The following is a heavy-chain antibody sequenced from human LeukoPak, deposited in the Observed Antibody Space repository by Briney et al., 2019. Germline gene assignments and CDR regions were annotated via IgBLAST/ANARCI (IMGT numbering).Heavy chain of an antibody. D-gene: IGHD4-17*01. CDR1: GFTFSRYS. CDR2: ISGTGSYI. J-gene: IGHJ4*02. V-gene: IGHV3-21*01. Sequence: GGSLRLSCAASGFTFSRYSMNWVRQAPGKGLEWVSSISGTGSYIYYADSVKGRFTVSRDNAKNSLYLQMNSLRGEDTAVYYCAREPVTGSVYWGQGTLVTASS. CDR3: AREPVTGSVY.